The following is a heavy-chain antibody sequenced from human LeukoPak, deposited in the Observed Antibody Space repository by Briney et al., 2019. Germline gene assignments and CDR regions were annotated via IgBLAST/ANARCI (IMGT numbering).Heavy chain of an antibody. D-gene: IGHD6-19*01. Sequence: AGGSLRLSCAASGFTFSSYGMHRVRQAPGKGLEGVAVIWYDGSNKYYADSVKGRFTISRDNSKNTLYLQMNSLRVEDTAVYYCAREGLAVAAYFDYWGQGTLVTVSS. J-gene: IGHJ4*02. V-gene: IGHV3-33*01. CDR1: GFTFSSYG. CDR2: IWYDGSNK. CDR3: AREGLAVAAYFDY.